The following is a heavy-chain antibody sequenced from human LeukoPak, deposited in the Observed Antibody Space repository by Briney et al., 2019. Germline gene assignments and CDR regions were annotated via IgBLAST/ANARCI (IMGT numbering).Heavy chain of an antibody. CDR1: GYTFTGYY. CDR3: ARVDYYDSSGPFGY. J-gene: IGHJ4*02. V-gene: IGHV1-2*06. Sequence: GASVTVSCKASGYTFTGYYMHWVRQAPGQGLEWMGRINPNSGGTNYAQKFQGRVTMTRDTSISTAYMELSRLRSDDTAVYYCARVDYYDSSGPFGYWGQGTLVTVSS. CDR2: INPNSGGT. D-gene: IGHD3-22*01.